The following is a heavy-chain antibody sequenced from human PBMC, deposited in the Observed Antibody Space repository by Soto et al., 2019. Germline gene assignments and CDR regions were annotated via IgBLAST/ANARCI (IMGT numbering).Heavy chain of an antibody. D-gene: IGHD3-10*01. CDR3: ARQGSGRPETI. J-gene: IGHJ3*02. CDR2: IYNSGST. V-gene: IGHV4-59*01. Sequence: QVQLQESGPGLVKPSETLSLTCTVSGGSISSYYWSWVRQPPGKGLEWIGYIYNSGSTNYNPSLESRVTISVETSKNLFSLKLGSVTAADTAVYYCARQGSGRPETIWGHGTMVTVSA. CDR1: GGSISSYY.